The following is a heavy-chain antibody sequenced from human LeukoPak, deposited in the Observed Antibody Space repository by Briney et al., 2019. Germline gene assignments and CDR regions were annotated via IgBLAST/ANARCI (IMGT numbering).Heavy chain of an antibody. Sequence: PAGCLCLSCAASGSTFGDNGMRWVSQPPGECLEWLYPITGEGDITYHADSVESRFIISRDYTENSLYLQMNILRTDDTALYYCAKDIPTGDYVFDSWGQGTLVIVS. J-gene: IGHJ4*02. D-gene: IGHD4-17*01. CDR3: AKDIPTGDYVFDS. CDR1: GSTFGDNG. V-gene: IGHV3-43*02. CDR2: ITGEGDIT.